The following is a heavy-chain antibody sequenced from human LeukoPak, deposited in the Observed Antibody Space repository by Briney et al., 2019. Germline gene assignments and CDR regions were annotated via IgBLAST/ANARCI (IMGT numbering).Heavy chain of an antibody. J-gene: IGHJ4*02. Sequence: PGGSLRLSSAAPGFSFRDYWTRWVREAPGGGLWWVANIKQDGSEKYYVDSVKGRFAISRDDARNSLYLQMNSLRAEDTAVYYCARSTYYFDYWGQGTLVTVSS. CDR2: IKQDGSEK. CDR3: ARSTYYFDY. V-gene: IGHV3-7*01. CDR1: GFSFRDYW. D-gene: IGHD2-2*01.